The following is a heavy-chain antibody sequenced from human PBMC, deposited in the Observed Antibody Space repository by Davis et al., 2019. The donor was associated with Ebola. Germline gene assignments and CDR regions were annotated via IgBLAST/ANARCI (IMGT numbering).Heavy chain of an antibody. J-gene: IGHJ4*02. CDR2: IIPIFGTA. V-gene: IGHV1-69*05. Sequence: SVKVSCKASGGTFSSYAISWVRQAPGQGLEWMGGIIPIFGTANYAQKFQGRVTMTRDTSTSTVYMELSSLISEDTAVYYCARGSYSSSSSFDYWGQGTLVTVSS. CDR3: ARGSYSSSSSFDY. D-gene: IGHD6-6*01. CDR1: GGTFSSYA.